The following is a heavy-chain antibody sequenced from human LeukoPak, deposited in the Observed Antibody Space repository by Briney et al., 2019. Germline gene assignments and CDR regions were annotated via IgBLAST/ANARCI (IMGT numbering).Heavy chain of an antibody. V-gene: IGHV3-48*01. CDR3: ARLSKSYAPPGYYYGMDV. CDR2: ITNSGNSK. Sequence: PGGSLRLSCAASEFTFSSYSMNWVRQAPGKGLEWVSYITNSGNSKSYADSVKGRFTISRDNTKNSLYLQMNGLRAEDTAVYYCARLSKSYAPPGYYYGMDVWGQGTTVTVSS. J-gene: IGHJ6*02. CDR1: EFTFSSYS. D-gene: IGHD2-2*01.